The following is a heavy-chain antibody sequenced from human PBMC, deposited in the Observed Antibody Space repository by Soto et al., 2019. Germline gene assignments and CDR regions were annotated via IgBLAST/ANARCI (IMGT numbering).Heavy chain of an antibody. CDR1: ASSITDASY. Sequence: PETLSLTCTVSASSITDASYRCWIRQPPGKGLEWIGSSHHGGGTYYNPYLKSRVTISVVTSKNQLAVKLTSVAAADAGVYYCARVLRLGCTLYFDYWGQGTQVTVSS. CDR3: ARVLRLGCTLYFDY. J-gene: IGHJ4*02. CDR2: SHHGGGT. V-gene: IGHV4-38-2*02. D-gene: IGHD2-15*01.